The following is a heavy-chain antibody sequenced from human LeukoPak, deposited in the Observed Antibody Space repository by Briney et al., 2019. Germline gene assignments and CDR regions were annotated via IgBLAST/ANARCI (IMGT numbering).Heavy chain of an antibody. CDR2: ITSSGDDI. J-gene: IGHJ4*02. CDR3: ASDIVATSGDF. CDR1: GFTFSHYY. D-gene: IGHD5-12*01. Sequence: GRSLRLSCAASGFTFSHYYMIWIRQAPGKGLEWVAYITSSGDDIYCADSVKGRFTISRDNAKNALFLRMNSLRVEDTATYYCASDIVATSGDFWGQGTLVSVSS. V-gene: IGHV3-11*01.